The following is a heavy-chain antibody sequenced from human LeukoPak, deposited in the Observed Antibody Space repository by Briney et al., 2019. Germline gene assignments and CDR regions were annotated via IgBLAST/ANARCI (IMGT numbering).Heavy chain of an antibody. Sequence: SETLSLTCTVSGGSISSRSYYWGWIRQPPGKGLEWIVSMYYSGRTYYNPSLKSRVTISVDTSKNQFSLKLTSVTAADTAVYYCARHPGYELYWFDPWGQGTLVTVSS. J-gene: IGHJ5*02. D-gene: IGHD6-13*01. V-gene: IGHV4-39*01. CDR1: GGSISSRSYY. CDR2: MYYSGRT. CDR3: ARHPGYELYWFDP.